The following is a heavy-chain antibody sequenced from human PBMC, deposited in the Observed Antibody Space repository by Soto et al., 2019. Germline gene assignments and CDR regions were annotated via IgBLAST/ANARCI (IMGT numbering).Heavy chain of an antibody. J-gene: IGHJ4*02. Sequence: QVQLVQSGAEVKKPGASVKVSCKASGYTFTSYYMHWVRQAPGQGLEWMGIINPSGGSTSYAQKCQGRVTMTRDTSTSTVYMELSSLRSEDTAVYYCARGWVRGVIHYYFDYWGQGTLVTVSS. V-gene: IGHV1-46*01. CDR1: GYTFTSYY. CDR3: ARGWVRGVIHYYFDY. CDR2: INPSGGST. D-gene: IGHD3-10*01.